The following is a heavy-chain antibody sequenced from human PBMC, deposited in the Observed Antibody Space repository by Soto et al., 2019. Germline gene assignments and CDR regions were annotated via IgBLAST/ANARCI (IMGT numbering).Heavy chain of an antibody. Sequence: VASVKVSCKASGGTFSSYAISWVRQAPGQGLEWMGGIIPIFGTANYAQKFQGRVTITADESTSTAYMELSSLRSEDTAVYYCARDLGYYDSSGYYAWGQGTLVTVSS. D-gene: IGHD3-22*01. V-gene: IGHV1-69*13. CDR3: ARDLGYYDSSGYYA. CDR2: IIPIFGTA. CDR1: GGTFSSYA. J-gene: IGHJ5*02.